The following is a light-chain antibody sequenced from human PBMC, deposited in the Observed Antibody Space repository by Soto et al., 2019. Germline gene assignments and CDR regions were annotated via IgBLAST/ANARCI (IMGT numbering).Light chain of an antibody. Sequence: IVMTQSPATLSASPGERATLSCRASESISSNLAWYQQKPGQAPRVLIYAASNRATGIPDRFSGSGSGTDFSLTISRLEPEDFAVYYCHQYDNTPQTFGQGTKVDIK. CDR2: AAS. CDR1: ESISSN. CDR3: HQYDNTPQT. V-gene: IGKV3D-15*01. J-gene: IGKJ2*01.